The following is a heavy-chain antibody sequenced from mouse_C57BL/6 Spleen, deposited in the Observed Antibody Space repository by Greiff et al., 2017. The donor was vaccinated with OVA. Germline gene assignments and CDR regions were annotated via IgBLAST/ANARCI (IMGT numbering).Heavy chain of an antibody. CDR2: IYPGSGST. Sequence: QVHVKQPGAELVKPGASVKMSCKASGYTFTSYWITWVKQRPGQGLEWIGDIYPGSGSTNYNEKFKSKATLTVDTSSSTAYMQLSSLTSEDSAVYYCARSSDVFAYWGQGTLVTVSA. V-gene: IGHV1-55*01. CDR3: ARSSDVFAY. J-gene: IGHJ3*01. CDR1: GYTFTSYW.